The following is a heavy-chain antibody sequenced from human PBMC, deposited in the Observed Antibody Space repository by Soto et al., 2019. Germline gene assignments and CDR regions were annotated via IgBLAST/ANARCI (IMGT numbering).Heavy chain of an antibody. CDR2: INSDGSST. V-gene: IGHV3-74*01. J-gene: IGHJ6*02. Sequence: EVQLVESGGGLLQPGGSLRLSCAVSGSTFSNDWMHWVRQAPGKGLVWVSHINSDGSSTNYADFVKGRFTIARDNPKNTVYLQMNRLRAEDTGVEYCARGRSYRLGVRGQGTTVTVSS. CDR1: GSTFSNDW. CDR3: ARGRSYRLGV. D-gene: IGHD4-4*01.